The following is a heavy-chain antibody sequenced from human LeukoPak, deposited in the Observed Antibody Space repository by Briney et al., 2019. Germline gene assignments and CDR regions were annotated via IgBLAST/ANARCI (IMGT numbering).Heavy chain of an antibody. J-gene: IGHJ4*02. D-gene: IGHD2-2*02. CDR2: INHSGST. Sequence: PSETLSLTCAVYGGSFSGYYWSWIRQPPGKGLEWIGEINHSGSTNYNPSLKSRVTISVVTSKNQFSLKLSSVTAADTAVYYCARGGIVVVPAARPFDYWGQGTLVTVSS. V-gene: IGHV4-34*01. CDR3: ARGGIVVVPAARPFDY. CDR1: GGSFSGYY.